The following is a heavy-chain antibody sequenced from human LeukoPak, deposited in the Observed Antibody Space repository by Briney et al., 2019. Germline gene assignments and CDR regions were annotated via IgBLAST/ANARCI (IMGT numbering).Heavy chain of an antibody. D-gene: IGHD3-22*01. Sequence: PSQTLSLTCTVSGDSISSGDYYWSWIRQPAGRGLEWIGRISSSGSTNYNPSLKSRVTISVDTSKNQFSLKLSSVTAADTAVYFCARGPYSYDSSGAFDIWGQGTMVTVSS. CDR1: GDSISSGDYY. J-gene: IGHJ3*02. V-gene: IGHV4-61*02. CDR2: ISSSGST. CDR3: ARGPYSYDSSGAFDI.